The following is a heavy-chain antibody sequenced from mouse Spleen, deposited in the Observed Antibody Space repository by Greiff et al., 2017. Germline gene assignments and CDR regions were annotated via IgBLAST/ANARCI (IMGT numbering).Heavy chain of an antibody. D-gene: IGHD1-1*01. Sequence: VKLMESGPELVKPGASVKLSCKASGYTFTSYDINWVKQRPGQGLEWIGWIYPRDGSTKYNEKFKGKATLTVDTSSSTAYMELHSLTSEDSAVYFCARRYYGSGHWYFDVWGTGTTVTVSS. V-gene: IGHV1-85*01. CDR3: ARRYYGSGHWYFDV. CDR2: IYPRDGST. CDR1: GYTFTSYD. J-gene: IGHJ1*03.